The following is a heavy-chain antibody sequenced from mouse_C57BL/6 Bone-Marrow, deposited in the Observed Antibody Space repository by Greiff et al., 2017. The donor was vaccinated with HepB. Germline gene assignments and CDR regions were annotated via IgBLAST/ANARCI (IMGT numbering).Heavy chain of an antibody. V-gene: IGHV1-59*01. CDR3: ARGLGSRDT. CDR1: GYNFTSYW. J-gene: IGHJ2*01. D-gene: IGHD1-1*01. Sequence: QVQLQQPGAELVRPGASVKLSCKASGYNFTSYWMHWVKQRPGQGLEWIGVIDPSDSYTNYNQKFKGKATLTVDTSSSTAYMQLSSLTSEDSVGYNCARGLGSRDTGGQGTTLTVSS. CDR2: IDPSDSYT.